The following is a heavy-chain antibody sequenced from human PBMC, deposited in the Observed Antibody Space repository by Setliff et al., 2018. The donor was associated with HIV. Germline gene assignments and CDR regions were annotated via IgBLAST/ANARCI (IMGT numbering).Heavy chain of an antibody. V-gene: IGHV3-33*06. CDR3: AKDLDSSGYYYELPGGY. J-gene: IGHJ4*02. Sequence: AGGSLRLSCAASGFTFSSYGMHWVRQAPGKGLEWVAVIWYDGSNKYYADSVKGRFTISRDNSKNTLYLQMNSLRAEDTAVYYCAKDLDSSGYYYELPGGYWGQGTLVTVSS. D-gene: IGHD3-22*01. CDR2: IWYDGSNK. CDR1: GFTFSSYG.